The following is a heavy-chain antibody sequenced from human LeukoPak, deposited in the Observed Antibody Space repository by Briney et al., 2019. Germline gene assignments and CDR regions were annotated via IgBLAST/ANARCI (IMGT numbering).Heavy chain of an antibody. V-gene: IGHV3-30*02. CDR3: AKDPRDSIDY. Sequence: GGSLRLSCAASGFTFSSYGMHWVHQAPGKGLEGVAFIRYDGSNKYYADAVKGRFTISRDNSKNTLYLQMDSLRAEDTAVYYCAKDPRDSIDYWGQGTLVTVSS. CDR1: GFTFSSYG. J-gene: IGHJ4*02. D-gene: IGHD3-22*01. CDR2: IRYDGSNK.